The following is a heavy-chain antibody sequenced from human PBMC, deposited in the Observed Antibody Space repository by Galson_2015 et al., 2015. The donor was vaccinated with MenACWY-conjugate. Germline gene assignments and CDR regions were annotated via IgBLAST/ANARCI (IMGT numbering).Heavy chain of an antibody. CDR2: IYWDDEK. J-gene: IGHJ3*01. Sequence: PALVKPTQTLTLTCTFSGFSLSTNKMGVGWIRQPPGKALEWLALIYWDDEKHYNPSLKSRLTITKDTSKNQVVLTLTNMDPVDTRTYYCEHRRHWGLREKPDAFDVWGQGTLVTVSS. CDR3: EHRRHWGLREKPDAFDV. CDR1: GFSLSTNKMG. V-gene: IGHV2-5*02. D-gene: IGHD7-27*01.